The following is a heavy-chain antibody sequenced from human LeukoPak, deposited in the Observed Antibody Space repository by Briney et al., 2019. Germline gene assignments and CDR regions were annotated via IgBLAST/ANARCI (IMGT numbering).Heavy chain of an antibody. CDR2: ISSSSSTI. V-gene: IGHV3-48*02. CDR3: AVWPTGTNPGSMDV. D-gene: IGHD1-7*01. J-gene: IGHJ6*02. CDR1: GFTFSSYS. Sequence: GGSLRLSCAASGFTFSSYSMNWVRQAPGKGLEWVSYISSSSSTIYYADSVKGRFTISRDNAKNSLYLQMNSLRDEDTAVYYCAVWPTGTNPGSMDVWGQGTTVTVSS.